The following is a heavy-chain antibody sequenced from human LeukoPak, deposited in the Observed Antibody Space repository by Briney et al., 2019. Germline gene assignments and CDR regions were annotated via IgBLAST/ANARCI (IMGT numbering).Heavy chain of an antibody. Sequence: PSQTLSLTCTVSGGSISSGDYYWSWIRQPPGKGLEWIGYIYYSGSTYYNPSLKSRVTISVDTSKNQFSLKLSSVTAADTAVYYCARQPHRGYSIDYWGQGTLVTVSS. CDR2: IYYSGST. J-gene: IGHJ4*02. CDR1: GGSISSGDYY. D-gene: IGHD5-18*01. CDR3: ARQPHRGYSIDY. V-gene: IGHV4-30-4*01.